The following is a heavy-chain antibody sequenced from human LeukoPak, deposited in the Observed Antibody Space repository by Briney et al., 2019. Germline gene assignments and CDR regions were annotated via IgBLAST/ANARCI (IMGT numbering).Heavy chain of an antibody. CDR1: GGSFSGYY. D-gene: IGHD6-19*01. J-gene: IGHJ5*02. CDR3: AKPYSSGWYRSGWFDP. V-gene: IGHV4-34*01. Sequence: KTSETLSLTCAVYGGSFSGYYWSWIRQPPGKGLEWIGEINHSGSTNYNPSLKSRVTISVDTSKNQFSLKLSSVTAADTAVYYCAKPYSSGWYRSGWFDPWGQGTLVTVSS. CDR2: INHSGST.